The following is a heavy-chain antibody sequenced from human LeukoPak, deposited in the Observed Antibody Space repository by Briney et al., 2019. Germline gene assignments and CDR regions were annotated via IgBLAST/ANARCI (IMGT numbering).Heavy chain of an antibody. V-gene: IGHV4-30-4*01. CDR2: IYYNGST. Sequence: PSETLSLTCIVSGGSISSGDYYWSWIRQPPGRGLEWIGYIYYNGSTYYNPSLKSRVTISVDTSKNQFSLKLSSVTAADTAVYYCASLPTYRWIPFDYWGQGTLVTVSP. D-gene: IGHD5-18*01. CDR3: ASLPTYRWIPFDY. J-gene: IGHJ4*02. CDR1: GGSISSGDYY.